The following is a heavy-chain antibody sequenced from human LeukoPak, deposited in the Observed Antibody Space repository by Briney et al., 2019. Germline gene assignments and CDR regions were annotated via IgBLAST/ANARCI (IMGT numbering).Heavy chain of an antibody. CDR1: GYTFSGFY. J-gene: IGHJ4*02. V-gene: IGHV1-2*02. CDR2: INPNSGGT. CDR3: ARSSGWKYYVDY. D-gene: IGHD6-19*01. Sequence: ASVKVSCKASGYTFSGFYIHWVRQAPGQGLEWMGWINPNSGGTNFAQKFQGRVTMTRDTSISTAYMELSRLRSDDTAVYFCARSSGWKYYVDYWGKGTLVTVSS.